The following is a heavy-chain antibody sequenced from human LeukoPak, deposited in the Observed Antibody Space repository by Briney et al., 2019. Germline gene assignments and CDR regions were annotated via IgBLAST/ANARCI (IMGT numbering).Heavy chain of an antibody. Sequence: PSETLSLTCAVSDDSLTNNYYYWGWVRQPPGKGLEWVGSMKYGGSTYYNPSLKSRVTVSGATSKNQFSLTLTSLTAADTAVYYCARDTPDKLIWFGESTHFDYWGQGTLVTVSS. CDR1: DDSLTNNYYY. D-gene: IGHD3-10*01. CDR2: MKYGGST. V-gene: IGHV4-39*07. CDR3: ARDTPDKLIWFGESTHFDY. J-gene: IGHJ4*02.